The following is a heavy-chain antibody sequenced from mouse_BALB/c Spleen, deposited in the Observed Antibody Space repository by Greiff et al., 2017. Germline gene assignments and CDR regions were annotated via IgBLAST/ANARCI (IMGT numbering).Heavy chain of an antibody. CDR1: GYSFTSYW. CDR2: IYPGNSDT. J-gene: IGHJ2*01. V-gene: IGHV1-5*01. CDR3: TRRLLRRGFDY. D-gene: IGHD1-1*01. Sequence: VQLQQSGTVLARPGASVKMSCKASGYSFTSYWMHWVKQRPGQGLEWIGAIYPGNSDTSYNQKFKGKAKLTAVTSASTAYMELSSLTNEDSAVYYGTRRLLRRGFDYWGQGTTLTVSS.